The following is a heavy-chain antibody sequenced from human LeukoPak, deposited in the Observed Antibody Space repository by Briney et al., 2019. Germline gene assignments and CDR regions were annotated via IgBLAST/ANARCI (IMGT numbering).Heavy chain of an antibody. V-gene: IGHV3-21*01. CDR1: GFNLRAYN. CDR2: ISTSSTYI. J-gene: IGHJ4*02. CDR3: ARDWGKTVGFEY. D-gene: IGHD3-16*01. Sequence: PGGSLRLSCAASGFNLRAYNMNWVRQAPGKGLEWVSSISTSSTYIYYADSVKGRFTISRDNAENSLYLQMHSLRVEDTALYYCARDWGKTVGFEYWGQGTLVTVSS.